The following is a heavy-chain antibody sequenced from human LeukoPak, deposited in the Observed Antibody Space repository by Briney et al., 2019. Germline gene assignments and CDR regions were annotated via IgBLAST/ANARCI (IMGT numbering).Heavy chain of an antibody. D-gene: IGHD3-22*01. J-gene: IGHJ4*02. CDR2: XKXXTDGAAT. CDR1: GFTFNHAW. Sequence: PGGSLRLSCAASGFTFNHAWMXXXXXXPXXXXXXXXXXKXXTDGAATEYAAPVXXXXXISRDDSKNTLYLQMYSLKTEDTAVYYCTTVGSSRYYYYFDYWGQGSLVTVSS. V-gene: IGHV3-15*01. CDR3: TTVGSSRYYYYFDY.